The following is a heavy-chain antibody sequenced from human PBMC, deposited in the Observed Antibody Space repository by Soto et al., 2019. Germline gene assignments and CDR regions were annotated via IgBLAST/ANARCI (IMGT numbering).Heavy chain of an antibody. CDR2: ISGTGSST. CDR3: AREQWLLYDY. Sequence: RRLSCAASGFTFSSHAMSWVRQAPGKGLEWVSAISGTGSSTDYADSVKGRLTTSRDNSKHTLYLQMNSLRAEDTAVYYCAREQWLLYDYWGKGTRVTVSS. CDR1: GFTFSSHA. V-gene: IGHV3-23*01. D-gene: IGHD6-19*01. J-gene: IGHJ4*02.